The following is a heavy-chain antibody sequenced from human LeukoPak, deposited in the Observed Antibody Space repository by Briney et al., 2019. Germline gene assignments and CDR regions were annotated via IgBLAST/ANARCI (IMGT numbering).Heavy chain of an antibody. CDR3: ARLKYGSPQH. Sequence: GGSLRLSCAASGFTFSSYAMHWVRQAPGKGLEWVAVISYDGSNKYYADSVKGRFTISRDNAKNSLYLQMNSLRAEDTAVYYCARLKYGSPQHWGQGTLVTVSS. J-gene: IGHJ1*01. D-gene: IGHD1-26*01. CDR2: ISYDGSNK. V-gene: IGHV3-30-3*01. CDR1: GFTFSSYA.